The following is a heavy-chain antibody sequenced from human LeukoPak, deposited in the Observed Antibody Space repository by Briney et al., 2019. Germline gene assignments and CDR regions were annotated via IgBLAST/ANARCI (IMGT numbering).Heavy chain of an antibody. Sequence: GGSLRLSCAASGFTFSDYYMSWIRQAPGKGLEWVSYISSSGSTIYYADSVKGRFTISRDNAKNSLYLQMNSLRAEDTAVYYCARDRTYDSSGYYPPYFDYWGQGTLVTVSS. CDR1: GFTFSDYY. CDR3: ARDRTYDSSGYYPPYFDY. J-gene: IGHJ4*02. V-gene: IGHV3-11*01. D-gene: IGHD3-22*01. CDR2: ISSSGSTI.